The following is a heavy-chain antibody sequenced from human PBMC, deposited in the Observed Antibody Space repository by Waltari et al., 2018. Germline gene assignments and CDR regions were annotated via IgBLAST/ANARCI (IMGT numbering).Heavy chain of an antibody. Sequence: EVQLVESGGGLVQPGGSLRLSCAASGFTSFNYFISWVRQAPGKWRDGISASRDGGVYTYYADSVEGRFTISRDSSKNTIYLQMNSLRVEDTALYYCAKGFEDLLPFDHWGQGTQVTVSS. D-gene: IGHD2-21*01. CDR1: GFTSFNYF. J-gene: IGHJ4*02. CDR3: AKGFEDLLPFDH. CDR2: SRDGGVYT. V-gene: IGHV3-23*04.